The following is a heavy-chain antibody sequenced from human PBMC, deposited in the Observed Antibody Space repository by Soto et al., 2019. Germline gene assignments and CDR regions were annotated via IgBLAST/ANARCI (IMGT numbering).Heavy chain of an antibody. CDR2: IKSKTDGGTT. CDR3: TPQAASDAFDI. CDR1: GFTFSNAW. D-gene: IGHD6-13*01. J-gene: IGHJ3*02. Sequence: PVWSLRLSCAASGFTFSNAWMSWVRQAPGKGLEWVGRIKSKTDGGTTDYAAPVKGRFTISRDDSKNTLYLQMNSLKTEDTAVYYCTPQAASDAFDIWGQGTMVTVSS. V-gene: IGHV3-15*01.